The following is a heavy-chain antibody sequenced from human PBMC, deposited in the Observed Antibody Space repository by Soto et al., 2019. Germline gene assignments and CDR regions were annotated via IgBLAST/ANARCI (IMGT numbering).Heavy chain of an antibody. CDR3: AGGKAKYYFDY. D-gene: IGHD3-16*01. V-gene: IGHV3-66*01. CDR2: FSSGGGT. J-gene: IGHJ4*02. CDR1: GFTVSSNY. Sequence: EVQLVESGGGLVQPGGSLRLSCAASGFTVSSNYMIWVRQAPGKGLEWVSVFSSGGGTYYTDSVKGRFTISRDNSKNPLYLQMNTLRADDTAVYYCAGGKAKYYFDYWGQGSLVTVSS.